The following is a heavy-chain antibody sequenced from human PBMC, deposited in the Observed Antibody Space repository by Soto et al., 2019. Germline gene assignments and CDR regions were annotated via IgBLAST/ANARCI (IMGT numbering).Heavy chain of an antibody. Sequence: SETLSLTCNVSGASISSYNYWGWIRQPPGKGLEWIGYIYYSGTTYYNPSLKSRVTMSVDTSKNQYSLKLTSVTAVDTAVYYCARREIQGPIDYWGQGTLVTVSS. CDR2: IYYSGTT. J-gene: IGHJ4*02. D-gene: IGHD1-26*01. CDR3: ARREIQGPIDY. CDR1: GASISSYNY. V-gene: IGHV4-28*01.